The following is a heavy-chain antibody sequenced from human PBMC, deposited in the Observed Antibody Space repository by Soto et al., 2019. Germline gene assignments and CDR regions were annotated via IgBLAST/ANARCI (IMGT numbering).Heavy chain of an antibody. CDR2: INHSGST. CDR3: ARSRGPRNRNAFDI. CDR1: GGSFSDNY. J-gene: IGHJ3*02. V-gene: IGHV4-34*01. Sequence: SETLSLTCAVYGGSFSDNYWSWIRQPPGKGLEWLGEINHSGSTNHNPSLKSRVTILADTSQNQISLNLSSVTAADTAVYYCARSRGPRNRNAFDIWGQGTMVTVSS. D-gene: IGHD3-10*01.